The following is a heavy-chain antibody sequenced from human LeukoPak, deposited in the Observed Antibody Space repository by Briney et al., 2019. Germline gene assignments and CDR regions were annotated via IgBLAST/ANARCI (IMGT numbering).Heavy chain of an antibody. CDR2: VYKSGDT. CDR3: GREMSGSNDALDI. D-gene: IGHD3-10*01. J-gene: IGHJ3*02. V-gene: IGHV3-13*01. Sequence: TGGSLRLSCAASGFTLSDYDMHWVRQRAGEGLEWVSIVYKSGDTFYPDSVKGRFTVSRDTARNSFFLQMNSLRAEDTAVCYCGREMSGSNDALDIWGQGTMVTVSS. CDR1: GFTLSDYD.